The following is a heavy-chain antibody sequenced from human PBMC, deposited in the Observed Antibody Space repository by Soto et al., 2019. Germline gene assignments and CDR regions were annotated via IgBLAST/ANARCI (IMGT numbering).Heavy chain of an antibody. D-gene: IGHD2-21*01. Sequence: QVQLQESGPGLVKPSETLSLKCTVSDGSIRPNYWTWIRQPPGKGLEWLGYIYYAGTTTYNPSLKSRVSISVDTSKNEVSVKLTSVTAADTAVYYCARLGADYQALDSWGQGILVTVSS. CDR3: ARLGADYQALDS. J-gene: IGHJ4*02. V-gene: IGHV4-59*08. CDR1: DGSIRPNY. CDR2: IYYAGTT.